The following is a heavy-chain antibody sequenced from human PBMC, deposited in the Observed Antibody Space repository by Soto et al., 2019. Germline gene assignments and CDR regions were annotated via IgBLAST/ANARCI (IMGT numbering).Heavy chain of an antibody. CDR1: GFTFSSYA. Sequence: QVQLVESGGGVVQPGRSLRLSCAASGFTFSSYAMHWVRQAPCKGLEWVAVISYDGSNKYYADSVKGRFTISRDNSKNTLYLQMNSLRAEDTAVYYCASTRGDEAFDIWGQGTMVTVSS. CDR2: ISYDGSNK. V-gene: IGHV3-30-3*01. CDR3: ASTRGDEAFDI. J-gene: IGHJ3*02. D-gene: IGHD3-10*01.